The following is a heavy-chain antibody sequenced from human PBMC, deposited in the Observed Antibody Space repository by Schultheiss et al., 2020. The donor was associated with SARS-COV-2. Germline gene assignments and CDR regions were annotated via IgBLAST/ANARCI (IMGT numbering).Heavy chain of an antibody. J-gene: IGHJ4*02. CDR3: ARVRAAAYYYDSSGYYFDY. D-gene: IGHD3-22*01. CDR1: GFTFSSYG. CDR2: IWYDGSNK. V-gene: IGHV3-33*01. Sequence: SLKISCAASGFTFSSYGMHWVRQAPGKGLEWVAVIWYDGSNKYYADSVKGRFTISRDNSKNTLYLQMNSLRAEDTAVYYCARVRAAAYYYDSSGYYFDYWGQGTLVTVSS.